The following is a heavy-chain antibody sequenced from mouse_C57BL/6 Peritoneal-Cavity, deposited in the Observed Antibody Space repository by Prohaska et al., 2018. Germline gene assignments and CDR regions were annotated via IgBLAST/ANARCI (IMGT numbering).Heavy chain of an antibody. V-gene: IGHV5-17*01. Sequence: EVKLVASGGGLVKPGGSLKLSCAASGFTFSDYGMHWVRQAPEKWVDVVAYSSSSSSTIYYADTVKGRFTISRDKAKNTLYLQMTSLRSEYTAMYYCARVHGSAWFAYWGQGTLVTVSA. CDR2: SSSSSSTI. D-gene: IGHD2-2*01. CDR3: ARVHGSAWFAY. CDR1: GFTFSDYG. J-gene: IGHJ3*01.